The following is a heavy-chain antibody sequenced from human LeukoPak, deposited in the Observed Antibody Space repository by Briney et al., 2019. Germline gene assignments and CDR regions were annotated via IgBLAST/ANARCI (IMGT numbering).Heavy chain of an antibody. CDR2: ISYDGSNK. V-gene: IGHV3-30*18. CDR3: AKAQYSSGWYWGDFDY. Sequence: GGSLRLSCAASGFTFSSYGMHWVRQAPGKGLEWVAVISYDGSNKYYADSVKGRFTISRDNSKNTLYLQMNSLRAEDTAVYYCAKAQYSSGWYWGDFDYWGQGTLVTVSS. D-gene: IGHD6-19*01. CDR1: GFTFSSYG. J-gene: IGHJ4*02.